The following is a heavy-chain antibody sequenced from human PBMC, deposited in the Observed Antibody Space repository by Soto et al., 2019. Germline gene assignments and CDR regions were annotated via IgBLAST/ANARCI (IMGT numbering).Heavy chain of an antibody. D-gene: IGHD6-6*01. J-gene: IGHJ6*02. CDR2: TYYRSKWYN. V-gene: IGHV6-1*01. CDR1: GDSVSSNSAA. Sequence: SQTLSLTCAISGDSVSSNSAAWNWIRQSPSRGLEWLGRTYYRSKWYNDYAVSVKSRITINPDTSKNQFSLQLNSVTPEDTAVYYCARGVRKRLVLSSYYCMDVWGQGTTVTVSS. CDR3: ARGVRKRLVLSSYYCMDV.